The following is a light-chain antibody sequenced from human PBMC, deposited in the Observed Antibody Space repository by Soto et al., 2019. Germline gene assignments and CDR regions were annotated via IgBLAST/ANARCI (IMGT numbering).Light chain of an antibody. Sequence: QSAPTQPRSVSGSPGQSVTISCTGTSSDVGEYDYVSWYQQHPGKAPKLMIFDVSERPSGVPDRFSGSKTGNTAPLTISGLQAEDEADYYCCSYAGSPYVFGTGTKLTVL. CDR2: DVS. V-gene: IGLV2-11*01. CDR3: CSYAGSPYV. CDR1: SSDVGEYDY. J-gene: IGLJ1*01.